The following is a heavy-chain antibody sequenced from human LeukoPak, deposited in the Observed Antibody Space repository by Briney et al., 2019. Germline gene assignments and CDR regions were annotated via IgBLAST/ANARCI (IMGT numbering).Heavy chain of an antibody. CDR3: ARGDDWNGLFDY. CDR2: INPNSGGT. D-gene: IGHD1-1*01. Sequence: ASVKVSCKASGYTFTGYYMHWVRQGPGQGLEWVGWINPNSGGTNYAQKFQGRVTMTRDTSISTAYMELSRLRSDDTAVYYCARGDDWNGLFDYWGQGTLVTVSS. J-gene: IGHJ4*02. V-gene: IGHV1-2*02. CDR1: GYTFTGYY.